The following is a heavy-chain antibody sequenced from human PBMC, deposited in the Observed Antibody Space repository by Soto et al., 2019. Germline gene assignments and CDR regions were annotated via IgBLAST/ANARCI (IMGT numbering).Heavy chain of an antibody. Sequence: QITLKESGPTLVKPTQPLTLTCTFSGFSLRNSGVGVGWIRQPPGKALEWLALIYWDDDTRYSPSLKSRLTITKDTSKHQVVLTMPNMDPVDTAIYYCAHLTTGGFYFDYWGQGTLVTVSS. J-gene: IGHJ4*02. D-gene: IGHD4-17*01. V-gene: IGHV2-5*02. CDR1: GFSLRNSGVG. CDR3: AHLTTGGFYFDY. CDR2: IYWDDDT.